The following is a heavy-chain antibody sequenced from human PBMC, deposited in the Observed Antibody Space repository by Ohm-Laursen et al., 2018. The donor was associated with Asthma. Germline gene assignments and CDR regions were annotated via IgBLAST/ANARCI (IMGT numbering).Heavy chain of an antibody. D-gene: IGHD3/OR15-3a*01. V-gene: IGHV3-23*01. CDR1: GFSITTYT. CDR2: ISGSGGRT. J-gene: IGHJ6*02. Sequence: SLRLSCAASGFSITTYTLHWVRQAPGKGLEWVSAISGSGGRTYYADSVKGRFTISRDNSKNTPYLLLNSLRADDTAVYYCATWTGNYPLDVWGQGTKVTVSS. CDR3: ATWTGNYPLDV.